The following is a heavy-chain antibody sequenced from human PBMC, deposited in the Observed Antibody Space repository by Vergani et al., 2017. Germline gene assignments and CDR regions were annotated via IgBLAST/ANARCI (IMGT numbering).Heavy chain of an antibody. CDR3: VRDQVTMRRGSDALDI. V-gene: IGHV3-49*03. D-gene: IGHD3-10*01. Sequence: EVQLVESGGDLVQPGRSLRLSCTASGFTFGCYAMDWFRQAPGQGLEWVGGIRSKAYGQATIYAASVKGRFTISRDDSKSIAYLQMNNLQTEDTAMYYCVRDQVTMRRGSDALDIWGQGTMVTVSS. J-gene: IGHJ3*02. CDR1: GFTFGCYA. CDR2: IRSKAYGQAT.